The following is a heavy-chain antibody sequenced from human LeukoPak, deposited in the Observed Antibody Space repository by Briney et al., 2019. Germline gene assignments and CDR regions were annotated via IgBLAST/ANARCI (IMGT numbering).Heavy chain of an antibody. CDR3: AREVDFWSGYYNSYNWFDP. J-gene: IGHJ5*02. Sequence: SVEVSCTASGGTFSSYAISWVRQAPGQGLEWMGGIIPIFGTANYAQKFQGRVTITADESTSTAYMELSSLRSEDTAVYYCAREVDFWSGYYNSYNWFDPWGQGTLVTVSS. D-gene: IGHD3-3*01. CDR1: GGTFSSYA. CDR2: IIPIFGTA. V-gene: IGHV1-69*13.